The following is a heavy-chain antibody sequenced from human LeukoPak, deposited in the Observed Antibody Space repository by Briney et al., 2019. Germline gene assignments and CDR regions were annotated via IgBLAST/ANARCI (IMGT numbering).Heavy chain of an antibody. CDR2: IYSGGNT. Sequence: PGGSLRLSCAASGFTVSSHYMNWVRQAPGKGLEWVSVIYSGGNTYYTDSVKGRFTISRDNSKNTLYLQMNSLRAEDTAVYYCAASKPCGRGELRGGPFDYWGQGTLVTVSS. CDR3: AASKPCGRGELRGGPFDY. D-gene: IGHD3-16*01. CDR1: GFTVSSHY. V-gene: IGHV3-53*01. J-gene: IGHJ4*02.